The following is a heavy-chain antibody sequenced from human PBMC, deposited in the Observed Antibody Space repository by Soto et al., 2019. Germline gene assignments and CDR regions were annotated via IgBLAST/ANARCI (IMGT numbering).Heavy chain of an antibody. CDR3: ASFPIVVVPAALYYFDS. D-gene: IGHD2-2*01. V-gene: IGHV3-23*01. Sequence: EVQLLESGGGLVQPGGSLRLSCVASGFTFNNYAFSWVRQAPGKGLEWVSVISGPGSSTYYADSVKGRFTISRDNSRNTLYLHMNSLRAEDTAVYFCASFPIVVVPAALYYFDSWGQGTLVIVSA. J-gene: IGHJ4*02. CDR2: ISGPGSST. CDR1: GFTFNNYA.